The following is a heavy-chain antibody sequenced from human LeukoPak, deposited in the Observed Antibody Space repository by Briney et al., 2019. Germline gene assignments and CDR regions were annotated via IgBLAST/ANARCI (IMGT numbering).Heavy chain of an antibody. V-gene: IGHV1-46*01. CDR2: INPSDGSI. Sequence: ASVKVSCKAPGYTFTSYWIQWVRQAPGQGLEWMGLINPSDGSIAYAHKFQGRVTMTRDTSTSIAYMDLSSLRSEDTAVYYCAKAPRNSSTMLDYWGQGTLLTVSS. CDR1: GYTFTSYW. D-gene: IGHD6-13*01. CDR3: AKAPRNSSTMLDY. J-gene: IGHJ4*02.